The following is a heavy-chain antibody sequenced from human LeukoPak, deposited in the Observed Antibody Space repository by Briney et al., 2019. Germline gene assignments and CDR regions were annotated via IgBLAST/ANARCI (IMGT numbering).Heavy chain of an antibody. J-gene: IGHJ4*02. D-gene: IGHD6-13*01. CDR2: ISYDGSNK. CDR1: GFTFSSYG. CDR3: AKVGQQLARNYYFDY. V-gene: IGHV3-30*18. Sequence: SLRLSCAASGFTFSSYGMHWVRQAPGKGLEWVAVISYDGSNKYYADSVKGRFTISRDNSKNTLYLQMNSLRAEDTAVYYCAKVGQQLARNYYFDYWGQGTLVTISS.